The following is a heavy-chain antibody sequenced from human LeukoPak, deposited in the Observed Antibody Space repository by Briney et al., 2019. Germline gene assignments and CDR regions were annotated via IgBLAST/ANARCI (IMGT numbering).Heavy chain of an antibody. CDR1: GFTFSSYG. V-gene: IGHV3-30*02. CDR2: IRYDGSNK. CDR3: ARDPGYGSAWYELDP. D-gene: IGHD6-19*01. J-gene: IGHJ5*02. Sequence: GGSLRLSCAASGFTFSSYGMHWVRQAPGKGLEWVAFIRYDGSNKYYADSVKGRFTISRDNSKNTLYLEMNSLRAEDTAVYYCARDPGYGSAWYELDPWGQGTLVSVSS.